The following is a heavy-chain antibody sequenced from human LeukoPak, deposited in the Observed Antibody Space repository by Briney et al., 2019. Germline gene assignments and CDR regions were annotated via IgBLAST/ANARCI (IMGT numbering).Heavy chain of an antibody. CDR2: IYTSGST. Sequence: PSETLFLTCTVSGGSISSYYWSWIRQPAGKGLEWIGRIYTSGSTNYNPSLKSRVTMSVDTSKNQFSLKLSSVTAADTAVYYCARDASYYYGSGSPRHFDYWGQGTLVTVSS. CDR3: ARDASYYYGSGSPRHFDY. CDR1: GGSISSYY. V-gene: IGHV4-4*07. J-gene: IGHJ4*02. D-gene: IGHD3-10*01.